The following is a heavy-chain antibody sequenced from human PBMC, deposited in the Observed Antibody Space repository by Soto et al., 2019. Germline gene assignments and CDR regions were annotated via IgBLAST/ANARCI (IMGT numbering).Heavy chain of an antibody. CDR3: ARDRPVDIGMDEY. J-gene: IGHJ4*02. CDR1: GFTFDISE. D-gene: IGHD5-12*01. V-gene: IGHV3-48*03. Sequence: EVNLVESGGGLVQPGGSLRLSCAASGFTFDISEMNWVRQAPGKGLEWVSYISSSGSTIYYAASVRGRFTISRDNAKSSLYLQMNGLRVEDTAVYYCARDRPVDIGMDEYWGQGTLVTVSS. CDR2: ISSSGSTI.